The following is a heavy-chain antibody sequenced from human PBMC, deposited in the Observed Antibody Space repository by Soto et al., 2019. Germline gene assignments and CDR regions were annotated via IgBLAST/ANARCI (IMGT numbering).Heavy chain of an antibody. CDR1: GGTFSSYA. CDR3: ARDTRYCSGGSCYYYGMDV. V-gene: IGHV1-69*13. CDR2: IIPIFGTA. D-gene: IGHD2-15*01. J-gene: IGHJ6*02. Sequence: VASVKVSCKASGGTFSSYAISWVRQAPGQGLEWMGGIIPIFGTANYAQKFQGRVTITADESTSTAYMELSSLRSEDTAVYYCARDTRYCSGGSCYYYGMDVWGHGTTVTVSS.